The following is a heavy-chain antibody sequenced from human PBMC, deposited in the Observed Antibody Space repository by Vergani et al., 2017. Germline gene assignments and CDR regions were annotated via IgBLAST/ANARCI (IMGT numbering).Heavy chain of an antibody. Sequence: QVQLQESGPGLVKPSQTLSLTCTVSGGSISSGSYYWSWIRQPAGKGLEWIGRIYTSGSTNYNPSLKSRVTISVDTSKNQFSLKLSSVTAADTAVYYCARVGGRAARRVYFGFWGQGTLVTVSS. D-gene: IGHD6-6*01. V-gene: IGHV4-61*02. J-gene: IGHJ4*02. CDR3: ARVGGRAARRVYFGF. CDR2: IYTSGST. CDR1: GGSISSGSYY.